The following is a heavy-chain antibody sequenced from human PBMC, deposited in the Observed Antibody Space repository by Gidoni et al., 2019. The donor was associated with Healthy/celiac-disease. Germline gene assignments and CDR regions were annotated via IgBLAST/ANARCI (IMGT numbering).Heavy chain of an antibody. Sequence: EVQLVESGGGLVQPGSSLRLSCAASGFTFDDYAMHWVRQAPGKGLEWVSGISWNSGSIGYADSVKGRFTISRDNAKNALYLQMNSLRAEDTALYYCAKGSYGDYAGNQKNWGQGTLVTVSS. J-gene: IGHJ4*02. V-gene: IGHV3-9*01. D-gene: IGHD4-17*01. CDR1: GFTFDDYA. CDR3: AKGSYGDYAGNQKN. CDR2: ISWNSGSI.